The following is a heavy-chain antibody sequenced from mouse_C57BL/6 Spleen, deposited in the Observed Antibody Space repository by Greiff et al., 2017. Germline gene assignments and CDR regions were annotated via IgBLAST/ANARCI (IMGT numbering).Heavy chain of an antibody. V-gene: IGHV1-81*01. Sequence: VQLQQSGAELARPGASVKLSCKASGYTFTSYGISWVKQRTGQGLEWIGEIYPGDGDTNYNGKFKGKATLTADKSSSTAYMQLSSRTSEDSAVYFCARWITTVVAKGYFDVWGTGTTVTVSS. J-gene: IGHJ1*03. CDR2: IYPGDGDT. CDR1: GYTFTSYG. CDR3: ARWITTVVAKGYFDV. D-gene: IGHD1-1*01.